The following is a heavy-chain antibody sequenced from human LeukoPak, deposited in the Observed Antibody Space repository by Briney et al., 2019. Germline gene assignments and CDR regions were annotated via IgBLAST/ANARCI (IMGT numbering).Heavy chain of an antibody. CDR1: GYSISSGYY. CDR3: ARGRLAAAGFDY. Sequence: SETLSLTCAVSGYSISSGYYRGWIRQPPGKGLEWIGSIYHSGSTYYNPSLKSRVTISVDTSKNQFSLKLSSVTAADTAVYYCARGRLAAAGFDYWGQGTLVTVSS. CDR2: IYHSGST. V-gene: IGHV4-38-2*01. D-gene: IGHD6-13*01. J-gene: IGHJ4*02.